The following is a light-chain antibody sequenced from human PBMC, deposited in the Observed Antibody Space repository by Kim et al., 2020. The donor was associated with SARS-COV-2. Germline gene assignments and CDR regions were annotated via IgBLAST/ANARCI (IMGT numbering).Light chain of an antibody. CDR1: TGAVTSGYY. V-gene: IGLV7-43*01. Sequence: QAVVTQEPSLIVSPGGTVTLTCASSTGAVTSGYYPNWLQQKPGQAPRTLIYNARNKHSWTPARFSGSLLGGKAALTLSGVQPEDEAEYYCLLYSGGVVVFGGGTQLTVL. CDR3: LLYSGGVVV. J-gene: IGLJ2*01. CDR2: NAR.